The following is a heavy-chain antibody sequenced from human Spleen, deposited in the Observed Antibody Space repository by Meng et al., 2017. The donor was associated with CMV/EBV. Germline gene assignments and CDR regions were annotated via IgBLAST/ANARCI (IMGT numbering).Heavy chain of an antibody. CDR3: ARESERQAAPERDIVVVPAVDGAFDI. J-gene: IGHJ3*02. CDR2: IIPILGIA. CDR1: GGTFSSYT. V-gene: IGHV1-69*04. D-gene: IGHD2-2*01. Sequence: SVKVSCKASGGTFSSYTISWVRQAPGQGLEWMGRIIPILGIANYAQKFQGRVTITADKSTSTAYMELSSLRSEDTAVYYCARESERQAAPERDIVVVPAVDGAFDIWGQGTMVTVSS.